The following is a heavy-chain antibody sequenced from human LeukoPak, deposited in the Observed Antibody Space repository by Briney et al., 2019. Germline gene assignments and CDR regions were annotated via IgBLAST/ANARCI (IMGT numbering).Heavy chain of an antibody. CDR1: GYTFTRYY. V-gene: IGHV1-2*02. CDR2: INPNSGGT. D-gene: IGHD3-22*01. Sequence: ASVKGSCKASGYTFTRYYMHWVRQAPGQGLEWMGWINPNSGGTNYAQKFQGRVTMTRDTSISTAYMELSRLRSDDTVVYYCARQWDYYDSSGYLFDYWGQGTLVTVSS. CDR3: ARQWDYYDSSGYLFDY. J-gene: IGHJ4*02.